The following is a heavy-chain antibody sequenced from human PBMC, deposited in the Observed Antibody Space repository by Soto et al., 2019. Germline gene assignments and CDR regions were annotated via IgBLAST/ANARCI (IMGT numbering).Heavy chain of an antibody. CDR1: GGSISSHY. CDR2: IYYSGST. D-gene: IGHD3-22*01. CDR3: AREAPYYYDSSGTKVYYGMDV. Sequence: PSETLSLTCTVSGGSISSHYWSWIRQPPGKGLEWIGYIYYSGSTNYNPSLKSRVTISVDTSKNQFSLKLSSVTAADTAVYYCAREAPYYYDSSGTKVYYGMDVWGQGTTVTVSS. J-gene: IGHJ6*02. V-gene: IGHV4-59*11.